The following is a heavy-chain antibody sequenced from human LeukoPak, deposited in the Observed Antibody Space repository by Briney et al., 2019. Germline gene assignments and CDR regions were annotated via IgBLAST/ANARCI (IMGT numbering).Heavy chain of an antibody. Sequence: GASVKVSCKASGYTFTSYGISWVRQAPGQGLEWMGWISAYNGNTNYAQKLQGRVTMTEDTSTDTAYMELSSLRSEDTAVYYCATIYKGEFRYWGQGTLVTVSS. V-gene: IGHV1-18*01. CDR1: GYTFTSYG. CDR3: ATIYKGEFRY. CDR2: ISAYNGNT. D-gene: IGHD1-14*01. J-gene: IGHJ4*02.